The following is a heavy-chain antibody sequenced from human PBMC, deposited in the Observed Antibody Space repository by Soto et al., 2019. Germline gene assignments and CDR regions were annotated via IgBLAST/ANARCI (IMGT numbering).Heavy chain of an antibody. CDR1: GFTFSSYA. CDR2: ISGSGGST. D-gene: IGHD3-3*01. CDR3: AKDETSRSYDFWSGYYTVFDD. J-gene: IGHJ4*02. Sequence: PGGSLRLSCAASGFTFSSYAMSWVRQAPGKGLEWVSAISGSGGSTYYADSVKGRFTISRDNSKNTLYLQMNSLRAEDTAVYYCAKDETSRSYDFWSGYYTVFDDWGQGTLVTVSS. V-gene: IGHV3-23*01.